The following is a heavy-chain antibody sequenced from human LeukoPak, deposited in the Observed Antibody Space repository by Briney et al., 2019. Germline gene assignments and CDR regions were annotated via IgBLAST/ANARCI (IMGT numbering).Heavy chain of an antibody. D-gene: IGHD2-8*01. CDR3: GSSRQYVGAFDI. V-gene: IGHV3-48*03. CDR1: GFSFSDHE. CDR2: ISSGSGTI. J-gene: IGHJ3*02. Sequence: PGGSLRLSCAASGFSFSDHEFYWVRQAPGKGLQWISYISSGSGTIKYADSVRGRFTIFRDDATESVFLQMTSLRAEDTAIYFCGSSRQYVGAFDIWGQGTLSPSLQ.